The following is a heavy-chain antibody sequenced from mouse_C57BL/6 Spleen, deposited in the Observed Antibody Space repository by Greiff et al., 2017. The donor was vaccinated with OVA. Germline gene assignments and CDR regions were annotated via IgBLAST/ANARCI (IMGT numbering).Heavy chain of an antibody. Sequence: QVQLQQSGAELVKPGASVKLSCKASGYTFTSYWMHWVKQRPGQGLEWIGMIHPNSGSTNYNEKFKSKATLTVDKSSSTAYMQLSSLTSEDSAVYYCAGDYGNHWYFDVWGTGTTVTVSS. CDR1: GYTFTSYW. CDR2: IHPNSGST. V-gene: IGHV1-64*01. CDR3: AGDYGNHWYFDV. D-gene: IGHD2-1*01. J-gene: IGHJ1*03.